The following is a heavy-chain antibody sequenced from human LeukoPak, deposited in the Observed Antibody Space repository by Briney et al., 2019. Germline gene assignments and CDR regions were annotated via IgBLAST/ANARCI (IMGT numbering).Heavy chain of an antibody. V-gene: IGHV4-59*10. CDR2: IYTSGST. D-gene: IGHD3-22*01. CDR1: GGSFSGYY. CDR3: ARGPSFFYDSSGYHAY. J-gene: IGHJ4*02. Sequence: SETLSLTCAVYGGSFSGYYWSWIRQPAGKGLEWIGRIYTSGSTNYNPSLKSRVTMSVDTSKNQFSLKLSSVTAADTAVYYCARGPSFFYDSSGYHAYWGQGTLVTVSS.